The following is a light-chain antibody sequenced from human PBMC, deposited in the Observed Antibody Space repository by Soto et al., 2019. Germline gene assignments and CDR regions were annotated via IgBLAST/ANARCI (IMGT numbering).Light chain of an antibody. J-gene: IGLJ3*02. CDR3: ETWDSNTRV. CDR1: SGHSSYI. V-gene: IGLV4-60*02. CDR2: LEGSGSY. Sequence: QSVLTQSSSASASLGSSVKLTCTLSSGHSSYIIAWHQQQPGKAPRYLMKLEGSGSYNKGSGVPDRFSGSSSGADRYLTISNLQFKDEADYYCETWDSNTRVFGGGTQLTVL.